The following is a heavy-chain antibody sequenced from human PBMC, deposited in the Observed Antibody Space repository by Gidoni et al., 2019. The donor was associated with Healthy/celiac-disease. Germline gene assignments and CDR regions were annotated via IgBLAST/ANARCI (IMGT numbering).Heavy chain of an antibody. Sequence: QVQLVQSGAEVKTPGASVKVFCKASGYTFTGYYMPWVRQAPGQGLDWMGRINPNSGGTNYAQKFQGRVTMTRDTSISTAYMELSRLRSDDTAVYYCARDPGEGFDYWGQGTLVTVSS. V-gene: IGHV1-2*06. CDR2: INPNSGGT. D-gene: IGHD7-27*01. CDR1: GYTFTGYY. J-gene: IGHJ4*02. CDR3: ARDPGEGFDY.